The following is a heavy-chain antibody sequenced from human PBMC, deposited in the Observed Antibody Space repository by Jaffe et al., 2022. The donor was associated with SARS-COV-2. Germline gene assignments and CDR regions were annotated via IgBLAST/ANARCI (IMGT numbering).Heavy chain of an antibody. CDR3: ARQGITIFGVVIDYYYYYGMDV. D-gene: IGHD3-3*01. V-gene: IGHV4-39*01. Sequence: QLQLQESGPGLVKPSETLSLTCTVSGGSISSSSYYWGWIRQPPGKGLEWIGSIYYSGSTYYNPSLKSRVTISVDTSKNQFSLKLSSVTAADTAVYYCARQGITIFGVVIDYYYYYGMDVWGQGTTVTVSS. CDR2: IYYSGST. J-gene: IGHJ6*02. CDR1: GGSISSSSYY.